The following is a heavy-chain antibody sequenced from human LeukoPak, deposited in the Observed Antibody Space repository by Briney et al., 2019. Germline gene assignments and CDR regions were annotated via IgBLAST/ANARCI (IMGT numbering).Heavy chain of an antibody. Sequence: GGSLKLSCAASGFTFSGSAMHWVRQASGKGLEWVGRIRSKANNYATTYAASVKGRFTISRDDSKNTTYLQMNSLKTEDTAVYYCTRPLLYDYDSRIIPGDYWGQGTLVTVSS. J-gene: IGHJ4*02. CDR2: IRSKANNYAT. V-gene: IGHV3-73*01. CDR1: GFTFSGSA. D-gene: IGHD3-22*01. CDR3: TRPLLYDYDSRIIPGDY.